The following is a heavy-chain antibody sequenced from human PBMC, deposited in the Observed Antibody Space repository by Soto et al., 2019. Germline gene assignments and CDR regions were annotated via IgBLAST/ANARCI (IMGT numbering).Heavy chain of an antibody. CDR1: GFPFSSYA. Sequence: PGGSLRLSCAASGFPFSSYAMSWVRQAPGKGLEWVSAISGSGGSTYYADSVKGRFTISRDNSKNTLYLQMNSLRAEDTAVYYCAKDAIPMVRGVNNWFDPWGQGTLVTVSS. D-gene: IGHD3-10*01. V-gene: IGHV3-23*01. CDR2: ISGSGGST. CDR3: AKDAIPMVRGVNNWFDP. J-gene: IGHJ5*02.